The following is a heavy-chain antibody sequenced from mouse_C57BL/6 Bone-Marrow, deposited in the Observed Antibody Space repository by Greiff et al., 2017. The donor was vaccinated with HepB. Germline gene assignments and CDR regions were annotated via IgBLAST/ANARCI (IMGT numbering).Heavy chain of an antibody. CDR1: GYTFTDYY. D-gene: IGHD1-1*01. V-gene: IGHV1-26*01. CDR3: ALIYYYGSRTRYFDV. CDR2: INPNNGGT. J-gene: IGHJ1*03. Sequence: VQLQQSGPELVKPGASVKISCKASGYTFTDYYMNWVKQSHGKSLEWIGDINPNNGGTSYNQKFKGKATLTVDKSSSTAYMELRSLTSEDSAVYYCALIYYYGSRTRYFDVWGTGTTVTVSS.